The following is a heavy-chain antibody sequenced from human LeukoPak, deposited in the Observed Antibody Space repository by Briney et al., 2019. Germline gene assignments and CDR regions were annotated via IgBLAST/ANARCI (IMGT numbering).Heavy chain of an antibody. CDR3: AREYYFYHMDG. CDR1: GGFISSSTSY. J-gene: IGHJ6*03. Sequence: PSETLSLTCTVSGGFISSSTSYWGWIRQPPGKGLEWVAIVNQGGTGKYYVDSVKGRFTISRDNAENSLYLQMNSLRAEDTAVYYCAREYYFYHMDGWGEGTTVTVSS. V-gene: IGHV3-7*01. CDR2: VNQGGTGK.